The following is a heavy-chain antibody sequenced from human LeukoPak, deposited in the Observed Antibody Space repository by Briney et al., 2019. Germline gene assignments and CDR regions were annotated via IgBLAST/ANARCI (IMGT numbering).Heavy chain of an antibody. CDR1: GYTFTSYD. V-gene: IGHV1-8*01. D-gene: IGHD3-10*01. CDR2: MNPNIDNT. CDR3: ARGFKGILLWFGEPITFDI. Sequence: VASVKVSCKASGYTFTSYDINWVRQATGQGLEWMGWMNPNIDNTGYAQKFQGRVIMTSNTSISTAYMELSSLRSEDTAVYYCARGFKGILLWFGEPITFDIWGQGTMVTVSS. J-gene: IGHJ3*02.